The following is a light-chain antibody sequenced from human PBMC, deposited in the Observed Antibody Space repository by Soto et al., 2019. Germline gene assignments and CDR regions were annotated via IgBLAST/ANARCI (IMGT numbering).Light chain of an antibody. CDR1: QSVFYSPNRRNY. CDR3: QQYLNSFPT. V-gene: IGKV4-1*01. CDR2: WAY. J-gene: IGKJ2*01. Sequence: IVMTQSPDSLAVSLGERATINCKSSQSVFYSPNRRNYLAWYQQKPGQPPKLLIYWAYTRESGVPDRFSGSGSETDFTLTITSLQVEDVATYYCQQYLNSFPTFGQGTKLEIK.